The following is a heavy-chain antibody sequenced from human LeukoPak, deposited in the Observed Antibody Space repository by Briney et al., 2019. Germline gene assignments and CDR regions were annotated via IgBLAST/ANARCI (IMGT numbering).Heavy chain of an antibody. D-gene: IGHD3-10*01. V-gene: IGHV4-34*01. J-gene: IGHJ4*02. CDR3: AMGYYYGSGSYFG. CDR2: INHSGST. Sequence: PSETLSLTCAVYGGSFSGYYWSWIRQPPGKGLEWIGEINHSGSTNYNPSLNSRVTISVDTSKNQFSLKLSSVTAADTAVYYCAMGYYYGSGSYFGWGQGTLVTVSS. CDR1: GGSFSGYY.